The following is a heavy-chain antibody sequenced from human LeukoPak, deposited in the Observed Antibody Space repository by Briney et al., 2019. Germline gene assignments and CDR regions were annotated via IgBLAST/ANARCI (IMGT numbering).Heavy chain of an antibody. Sequence: SETLSLTCTVSGGSISSGDYYWSWIRQPPGKGLEWIGYIYYSGSTYYNPSLKSRVTISVDTTKNQFSLKLSSVTAADTAVYYCARDRDGYNPFDYWGQGTLVTVSS. J-gene: IGHJ4*02. CDR3: ARDRDGYNPFDY. D-gene: IGHD5-24*01. CDR1: GGSISSGDYY. CDR2: IYYSGST. V-gene: IGHV4-30-4*08.